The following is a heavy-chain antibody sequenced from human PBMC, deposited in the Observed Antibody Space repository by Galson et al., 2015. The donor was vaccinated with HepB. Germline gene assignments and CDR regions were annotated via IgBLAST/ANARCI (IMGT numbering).Heavy chain of an antibody. CDR3: ATPTLTIFGVVINPDAFDI. J-gene: IGHJ3*02. CDR1: GGTFSSYA. Sequence: SVKVSCKASGGTFSSYAISWVRQAPGQGLEWMGRIIPILGIANYAQKFQGRVTITADKSTSTAYMELSSLRSEDTAVYYCATPTLTIFGVVINPDAFDIWGQGTMVTVSS. D-gene: IGHD3-3*01. CDR2: IIPILGIA. V-gene: IGHV1-69*04.